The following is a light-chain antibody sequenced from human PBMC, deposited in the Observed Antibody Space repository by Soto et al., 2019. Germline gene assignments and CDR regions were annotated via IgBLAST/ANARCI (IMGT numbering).Light chain of an antibody. CDR2: AAS. CDR3: QQLNSYPLT. Sequence: DIQFTQSPSSLSASVGDRVTITCRASQGISSYLAWYQQKTGKAPKLLIYAASTLQSGVPSRFSGSGSGTEFTLTISSLQPEDFSTYYCQQLNSYPLTFGGGTKVDIK. V-gene: IGKV1-9*01. CDR1: QGISSY. J-gene: IGKJ4*01.